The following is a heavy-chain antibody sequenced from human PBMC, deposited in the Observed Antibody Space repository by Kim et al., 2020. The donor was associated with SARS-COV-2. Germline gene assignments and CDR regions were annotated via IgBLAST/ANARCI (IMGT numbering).Heavy chain of an antibody. CDR3: VRVAVGASSWYYFDS. CDR1: GINFSYYY. CDR2: ISSSGSYT. J-gene: IGHJ4*01. D-gene: IGHD6-13*01. V-gene: IGHV3-11*05. Sequence: GVSLRLSCAASGINFSYYYMSWIRQAPGKGLEWVSYISSSGSYTKYADSLKGRFTISRDNAENSLYLEMNSLRPEDTAVYYCVRVAVGASSWYYFDSWG.